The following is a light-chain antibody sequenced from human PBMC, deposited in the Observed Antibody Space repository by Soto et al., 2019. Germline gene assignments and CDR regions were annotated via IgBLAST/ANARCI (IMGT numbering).Light chain of an antibody. V-gene: IGKV3-15*01. CDR1: QSVSSD. CDR3: QQYHTWPIT. Sequence: EIVMTQSPATLSVSPGERATLSCRASQSVSSDLAWYHQKPGQAPRLLIYGASTRATGIPARSSGSGSGTEFTLTISSLQSEDCAIYYCQQYHTWPITFGGGTKVDIK. CDR2: GAS. J-gene: IGKJ4*01.